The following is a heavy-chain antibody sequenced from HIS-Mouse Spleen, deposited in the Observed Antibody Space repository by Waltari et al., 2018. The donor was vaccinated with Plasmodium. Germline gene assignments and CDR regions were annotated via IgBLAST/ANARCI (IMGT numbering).Heavy chain of an antibody. J-gene: IGHJ4*02. D-gene: IGHD1-7*01. Sequence: QLQLQESGPGLVKPSETLSLTCTVSGGSISSSSYYWGWIRQPPGNGLDWIGSIYYSGSTNYNPSLKSRVTISVDTSKNQVSLKLSSVTSADTAVYYCARDRITGTSYFDYWGQGTLVTVSS. V-gene: IGHV4-39*07. CDR2: IYYSGST. CDR1: GGSISSSSYY. CDR3: ARDRITGTSYFDY.